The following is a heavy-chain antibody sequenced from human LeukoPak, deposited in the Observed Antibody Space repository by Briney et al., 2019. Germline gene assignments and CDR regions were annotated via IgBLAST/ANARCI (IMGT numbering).Heavy chain of an antibody. CDR1: SFTFSSYV. CDR2: ISSSGTFI. D-gene: IGHD6-19*01. J-gene: IGHJ6*03. V-gene: IGHV3-48*01. CDR3: ARDPLAGQKYYSYFYYMDV. Sequence: GGSLRLSCGASSFTFSSYVMSWVRQAPGKGLEWVSYISSSGTFIYYSDSVKGRFTISRDNAKNSLYLQLNSLRAEDTAVYYCARDPLAGQKYYSYFYYMDVWGKGTTVTVSS.